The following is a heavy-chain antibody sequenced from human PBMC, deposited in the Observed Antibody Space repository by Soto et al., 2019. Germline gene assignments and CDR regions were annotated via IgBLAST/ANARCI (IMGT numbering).Heavy chain of an antibody. V-gene: IGHV5-51*01. CDR3: ARLGYSYGLNSGLVPY. J-gene: IGHJ4*02. D-gene: IGHD5-18*01. CDR2: IYPGDSDT. CDR1: GYSFTSYW. Sequence: PGESLKISCKGSGYSFTSYWIGWVRQMPGKGLEWMGIIYPGDSDTRYSPSSQGQVTISADKSISTAYLQWSSLKASDTAMYYCARLGYSYGLNSGLVPYWGQGTLVTVSS.